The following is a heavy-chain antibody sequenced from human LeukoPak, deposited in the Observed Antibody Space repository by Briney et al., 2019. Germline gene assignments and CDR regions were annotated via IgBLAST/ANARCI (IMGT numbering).Heavy chain of an antibody. V-gene: IGHV4-61*02. CDR3: ARGRTSGSYYSNAFDI. Sequence: SETLSLTCAVSGGSISSGSYYWSWIRQPAGKGLEWIGRIYTRGSTNYNPALKSRVTISVDTSKNQFSLKLSSVTAEDTAVYYCARGRTSGSYYSNAFDIWGQGTRITVTS. CDR2: IYTRGST. J-gene: IGHJ3*02. CDR1: GGSISSGSYY. D-gene: IGHD1-26*01.